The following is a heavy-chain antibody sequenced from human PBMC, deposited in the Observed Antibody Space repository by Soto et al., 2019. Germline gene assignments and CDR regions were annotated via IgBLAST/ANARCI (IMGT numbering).Heavy chain of an antibody. Sequence: SETLSLTCTVSGGSISSYYWSWIRQPPGKGLEWIGYIYYSGSTSYNPSLKSRVTISVDTSKNQFSLKLSSVTAADTAVYYCARGYYIWGSYRYYFDYWGQGTRVTVSS. J-gene: IGHJ4*02. CDR2: IYYSGST. CDR1: GGSISSYY. D-gene: IGHD3-16*02. CDR3: ARGYYIWGSYRYYFDY. V-gene: IGHV4-59*01.